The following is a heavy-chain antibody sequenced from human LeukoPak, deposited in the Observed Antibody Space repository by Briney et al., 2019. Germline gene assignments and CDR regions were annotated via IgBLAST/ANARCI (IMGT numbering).Heavy chain of an antibody. CDR2: ISSSSSYI. J-gene: IGHJ5*02. CDR1: GFTFSGYS. D-gene: IGHD3-22*01. Sequence: GGSLRLSCAASGFTFSGYSMNWVRQAPGKGLEWVSSISSSSSYIYYADSVKGRFTISRDNAKNSLYLQMNSLRAEDTAVYYCARDDYYDSSGYYFWFDPWGQGTKVTVSS. CDR3: ARDDYYDSSGYYFWFDP. V-gene: IGHV3-21*01.